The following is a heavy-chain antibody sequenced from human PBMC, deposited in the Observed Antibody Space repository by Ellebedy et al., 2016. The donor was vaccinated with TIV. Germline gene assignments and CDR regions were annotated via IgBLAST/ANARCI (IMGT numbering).Heavy chain of an antibody. V-gene: IGHV3-23*01. Sequence: GESLKISCAASGFTFSSYAMSWVRQAPGKGLEWVSAISGSGGSTYYADSVKGRFTISRDNSKNTLYLQMNSLRAEDTAVYYCANYGADAFDIWGQGTMVTVSS. CDR1: GFTFSSYA. CDR3: ANYGADAFDI. J-gene: IGHJ3*02. D-gene: IGHD3-10*01. CDR2: ISGSGGST.